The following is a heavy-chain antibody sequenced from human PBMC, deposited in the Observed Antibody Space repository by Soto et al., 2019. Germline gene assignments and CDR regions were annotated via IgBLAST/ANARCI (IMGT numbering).Heavy chain of an antibody. V-gene: IGHV3-66*01. D-gene: IGHD5-12*01. CDR2: IYSGGGT. CDR3: ARGLGGSYYIDV. J-gene: IGHJ6*03. Sequence: GSLRLSCAASGFTVSSKYMTWVRQAPGRGLEWVSLIYSGGGTFYADSVKGRFTISRDNSQNTVYLQLNSLRAEDTAVYYCARGLGGSYYIDVWGKGTTVTVSS. CDR1: GFTVSSKY.